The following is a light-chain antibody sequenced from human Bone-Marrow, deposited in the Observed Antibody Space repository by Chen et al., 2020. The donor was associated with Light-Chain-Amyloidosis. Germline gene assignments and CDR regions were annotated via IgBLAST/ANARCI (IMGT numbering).Light chain of an antibody. V-gene: IGKV4-1*01. CDR1: QSVLYSSNNKNY. J-gene: IGKJ4*01. CDR3: QQYYSTPRG. CDR2: WAS. Sequence: DIVMTQSRDSLDVSLGEKTTINCKSSQSVLYSSNNKNYLAWYQQKPGPPPKLLIYWASTRESGVPDRFSGSGSGTDFTLTISSLQAEDVAVYYCQQYYSTPRGFGGGTKVEIK.